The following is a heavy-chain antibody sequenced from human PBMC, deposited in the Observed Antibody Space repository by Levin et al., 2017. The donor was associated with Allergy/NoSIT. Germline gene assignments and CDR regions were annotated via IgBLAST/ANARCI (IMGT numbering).Heavy chain of an antibody. V-gene: IGHV2-5*02. J-gene: IGHJ4*02. CDR2: IYWDDDK. D-gene: IGHD1-1*01. CDR1: GFSLTPSGVG. CDR3: ARRGGGNNWNEAYFNY. Sequence: SGPTLVKPTQTLTLTCSFSGFSLTPSGVGVGWIRQPPGKALEWLAVIYWDDDKRYSPSLKSRLTITKDTSRDQVVLTMTELDPVGTAAYCGARRGGGNNWNEAYFNYWGQGTLVTVSS.